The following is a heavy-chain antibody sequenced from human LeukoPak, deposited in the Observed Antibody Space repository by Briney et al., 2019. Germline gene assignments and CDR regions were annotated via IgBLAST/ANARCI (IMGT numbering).Heavy chain of an antibody. Sequence: ASVKVSCKASRYTFTDYYMHWVRQAPGQGLEWMGWINTNSGGTKYAQKFQGRVPMTRDTCIRTAYMEQTSLRSDDPAMYYCASGASAFDYWGQGTLVTVSS. CDR3: ASGASAFDY. D-gene: IGHD3-16*01. J-gene: IGHJ4*02. CDR1: RYTFTDYY. V-gene: IGHV1-2*02. CDR2: INTNSGGT.